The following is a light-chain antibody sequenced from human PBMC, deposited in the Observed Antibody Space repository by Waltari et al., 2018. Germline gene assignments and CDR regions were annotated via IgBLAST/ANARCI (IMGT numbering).Light chain of an antibody. J-gene: IGKJ1*01. V-gene: IGKV1-39*01. Sequence: DIQMTQSPSSLSASVGDRVTITCRASQSISGYLNWYQQKPGKAPKLLIYAASSLQSGVPSRCSGSGSGTDLTLTISSLQPEDFATYYCQQSYSTPRTFGQGTKVEIK. CDR2: AAS. CDR3: QQSYSTPRT. CDR1: QSISGY.